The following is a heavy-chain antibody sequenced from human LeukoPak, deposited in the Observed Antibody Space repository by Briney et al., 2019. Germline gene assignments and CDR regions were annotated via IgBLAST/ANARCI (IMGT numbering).Heavy chain of an antibody. J-gene: IGHJ4*02. D-gene: IGHD5-18*01. CDR1: GFTLSSYS. CDR3: ARDAGTAMVEGVYFDY. V-gene: IGHV3-21*01. CDR2: ISSSSSYI. Sequence: GGSLRLSCAASGFTLSSYSMNWVRQAPGKGLEWVSSISSSSSYIYYADSVKGRFTISRDNAKNSLYLQMNSLRAEDTAVYYCARDAGTAMVEGVYFDYWGQGTLVTVSS.